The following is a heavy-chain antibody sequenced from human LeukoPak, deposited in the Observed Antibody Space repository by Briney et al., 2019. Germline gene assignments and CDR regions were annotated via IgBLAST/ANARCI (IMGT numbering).Heavy chain of an antibody. V-gene: IGHV1-3*01. J-gene: IGHJ5*02. Sequence: ASVKVSCKASGYTFTSYAMHWVRQAPGQRLEWMGWINAGNGDTKYSQKFQGRVTITRDTSASTAYMELSSLRSEDTAVYYCAGGVGWRGVYCSSTSWYGGMGNWFDPWGQGTLVTVSS. D-gene: IGHD2-2*01. CDR2: INAGNGDT. CDR1: GYTFTSYA. CDR3: AGGVGWRGVYCSSTSWYGGMGNWFDP.